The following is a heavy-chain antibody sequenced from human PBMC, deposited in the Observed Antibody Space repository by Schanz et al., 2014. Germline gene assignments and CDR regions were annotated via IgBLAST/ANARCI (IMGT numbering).Heavy chain of an antibody. J-gene: IGHJ3*02. CDR1: GYTFISYF. Sequence: QVQLVQSGAEVKKPGASVKVSCKASGYTFISYFIHWVRQAPGQGLEWMGRVIAVLGVTNSAQNFQGRVTFIADKSTSTAYMELSSLRSDDTAVYYCARAVARGTAFDIWGQGTMVTVSS. V-gene: IGHV1-69*09. CDR3: ARAVARGTAFDI. CDR2: VIAVLGVT.